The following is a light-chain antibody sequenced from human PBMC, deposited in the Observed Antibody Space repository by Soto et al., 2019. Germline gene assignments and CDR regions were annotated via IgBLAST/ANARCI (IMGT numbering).Light chain of an antibody. J-gene: IGKJ1*01. CDR3: QQYGSSPWP. CDR2: DAS. Sequence: IVLTQSPATLSSFPGDRVTLSCRASQSVSSYLAWYQQKHGQAPRLLIYDASSRATGIPDRFSGSGSGTDLTITISRLEPEDFEVYDCQQYGSSPWPFGQGTKVDIK. CDR1: QSVSSY. V-gene: IGKV3-20*01.